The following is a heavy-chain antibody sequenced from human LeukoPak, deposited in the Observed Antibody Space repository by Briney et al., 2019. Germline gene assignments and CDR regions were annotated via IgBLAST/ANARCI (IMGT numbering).Heavy chain of an antibody. CDR1: GLSFSGYD. Sequence: SGTLSLTCAAYGLSFSGYDWSWIRQPPGKGLEWIGEINHSGSTNYNPSLKSRVTISVDTSKNQFSLKLSSVTAADTAVYYCARLRGLVIFRAPLDYWGQGTLVTVSS. CDR3: ARLRGLVIFRAPLDY. D-gene: IGHD3/OR15-3a*01. V-gene: IGHV4-34*01. J-gene: IGHJ4*02. CDR2: INHSGST.